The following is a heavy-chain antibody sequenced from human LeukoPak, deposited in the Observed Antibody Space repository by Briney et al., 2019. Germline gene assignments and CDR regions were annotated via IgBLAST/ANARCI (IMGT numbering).Heavy chain of an antibody. D-gene: IGHD1-26*01. CDR3: VRLGSGSYPDY. V-gene: IGHV5-51*01. Sequence: GESLKISCQGSGYRFTNYWIGWVRPMPGKDLECMGIMYPDDSDTTYSPSLQGQVTISADKSISTAYLQWSSLKASDTAMYYCVRLGSGSYPDYWGQGTLVTVSS. J-gene: IGHJ4*02. CDR2: MYPDDSDT. CDR1: GYRFTNYW.